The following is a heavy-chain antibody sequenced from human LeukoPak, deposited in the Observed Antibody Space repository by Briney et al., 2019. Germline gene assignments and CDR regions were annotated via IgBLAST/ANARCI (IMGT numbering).Heavy chain of an antibody. CDR2: INPNSGGT. D-gene: IGHD2-15*01. Sequence: ASVKVSCKASGYTFTGYYMHWVRQAPGQGLEWMGWINPNSGGTNYAQKFQGRVTMTRDTSISTAYMELSRLRSDDTAVYYCASTSMVVAATDGAEYFQHWGQGTLVTVSS. V-gene: IGHV1-2*02. J-gene: IGHJ1*01. CDR3: ASTSMVVAATDGAEYFQH. CDR1: GYTFTGYY.